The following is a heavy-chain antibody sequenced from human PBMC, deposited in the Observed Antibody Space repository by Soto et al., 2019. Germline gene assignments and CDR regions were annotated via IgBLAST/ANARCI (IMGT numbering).Heavy chain of an antibody. Sequence: PGGSLRLSCAASGFTFSSYGMHWVRQAPGKGLEWVAVIWYDGSNKYYADSVKGRFTISRDNSKNTLYLQMNSLRAEDTAVYYCARETRVPGGVDVWGQGTTVTVSS. CDR2: IWYDGSNK. CDR3: ARETRVPGGVDV. V-gene: IGHV3-33*01. J-gene: IGHJ6*02. D-gene: IGHD3-10*01. CDR1: GFTFSSYG.